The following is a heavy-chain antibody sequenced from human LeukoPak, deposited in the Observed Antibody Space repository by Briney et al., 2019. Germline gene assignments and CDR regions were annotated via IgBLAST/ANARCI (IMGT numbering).Heavy chain of an antibody. D-gene: IGHD3-10*01. V-gene: IGHV1-3*01. J-gene: IGHJ5*02. CDR2: INAGNGNT. CDR1: GYTFTSYA. Sequence: ASVKVSCKASGYTFTSYAMHWVRQAPGQRLEWMGWINAGNGNTKYSQKFQGRVTITRDTSASTAYMELSSLRSEDTAVYYCARELLWFGEFDPWGQGTLVTVSS. CDR3: ARELLWFGEFDP.